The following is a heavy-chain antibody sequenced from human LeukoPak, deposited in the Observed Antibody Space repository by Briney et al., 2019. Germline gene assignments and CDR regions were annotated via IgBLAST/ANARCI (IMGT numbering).Heavy chain of an antibody. D-gene: IGHD4-17*01. CDR3: ARDFNGDYVY. CDR1: GFTFSSYS. J-gene: IGHJ4*02. Sequence: GGSLRLSCAASGFTFSSYSMNWVRQAPGKGLEWVSSISSSSSYIYYADSVKGRFTISRDNAKNSLYLQMNSLRAGDTAVYYCARDFNGDYVYWGQGTLVTVSS. V-gene: IGHV3-21*01. CDR2: ISSSSSYI.